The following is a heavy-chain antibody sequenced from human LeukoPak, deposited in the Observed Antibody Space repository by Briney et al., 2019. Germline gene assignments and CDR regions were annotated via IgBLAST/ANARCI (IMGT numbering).Heavy chain of an antibody. J-gene: IGHJ4*02. CDR2: ISSDGSNT. CDR3: ARQNRDFDY. D-gene: IGHD1-14*01. CDR1: GFTFSSYS. Sequence: PGGSLRLSCAASGFTFSSYSVHWVRQAPGKGPVWVSRISSDGSNTNYADSVKGRFTISRDNAKNTLYLQMNSLRAEDTALYYCARQNRDFDYWGQGTLVTVSS. V-gene: IGHV3-74*01.